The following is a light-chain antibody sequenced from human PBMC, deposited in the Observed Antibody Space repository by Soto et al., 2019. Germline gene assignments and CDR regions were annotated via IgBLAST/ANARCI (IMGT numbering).Light chain of an antibody. Sequence: QSVLTQPPSVSGAPGQRVTISCTGSSSNIGAGYDVHWYQQLPGTAPKLLIYGNSNRPSGVPDRFSGSKSGTSASLAITGLQAKDVAAYYIQSYDSSLSAVVFGGGTKLTVL. CDR1: SSNIGAGYD. CDR3: QSYDSSLSAVV. CDR2: GNS. J-gene: IGLJ2*01. V-gene: IGLV1-40*01.